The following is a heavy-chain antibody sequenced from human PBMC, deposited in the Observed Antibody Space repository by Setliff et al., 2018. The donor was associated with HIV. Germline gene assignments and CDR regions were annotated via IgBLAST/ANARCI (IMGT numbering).Heavy chain of an antibody. Sequence: ASVKVSCKASGFTFTGYYIHWVRQAPGQGLEWMGWITPNSGGTNYAQKFQGRVTMTRDTSITTAYMELSGLRSDDTAVYYCARVGSRTIWFLLDYWGQGTLVTGSA. CDR3: ARVGSRTIWFLLDY. J-gene: IGHJ4*02. CDR2: ITPNSGGT. V-gene: IGHV1-2*02. CDR1: GFTFTGYY. D-gene: IGHD3-10*01.